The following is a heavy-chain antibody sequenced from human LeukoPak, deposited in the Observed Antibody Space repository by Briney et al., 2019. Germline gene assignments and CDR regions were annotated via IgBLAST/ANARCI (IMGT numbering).Heavy chain of an antibody. D-gene: IGHD2-21*01. CDR3: ARGRPIRYSRPYNWFDP. CDR2: INHSGST. V-gene: IGHV4-34*01. CDR1: GGSFSGYY. J-gene: IGHJ5*02. Sequence: SETLSLTCAVYGGSFSGYYWSWIRQPPGKGLEWIGEINHSGSTNYNPSLESRVTISVDTSKNQFSLKLSSVTAADTAVYYCARGRPIRYSRPYNWFDPWGQGTLVTVSS.